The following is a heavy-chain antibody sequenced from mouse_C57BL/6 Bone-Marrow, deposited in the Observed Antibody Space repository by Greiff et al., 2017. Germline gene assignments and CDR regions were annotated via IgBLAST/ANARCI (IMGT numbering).Heavy chain of an antibody. J-gene: IGHJ2*01. Sequence: VQLQESGAELMKPGASVKLSCKATGYTFTGYWLEWVKQRPGHGLEWIGEILPGSGSTNYNEKFKGKATFTADTSSNTAYMQLSSLTTEDSAIYYCARTPLSYYYGSSPLDYWGQGTTLTVSS. D-gene: IGHD1-1*01. V-gene: IGHV1-9*01. CDR1: GYTFTGYW. CDR3: ARTPLSYYYGSSPLDY. CDR2: ILPGSGST.